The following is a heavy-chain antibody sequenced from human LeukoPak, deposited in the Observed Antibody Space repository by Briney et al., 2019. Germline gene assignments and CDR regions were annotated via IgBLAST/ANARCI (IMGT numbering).Heavy chain of an antibody. Sequence: PGGSLRLSCAASGFTFSRYWMSWVRQAPGKGLEWVANIKQDRSEKYYVDSVKGRFTISRDNAKNSLYLQMNSLRAEDTAVYYCARDVELFWGQGTLVTVSS. CDR1: GFTFSRYW. V-gene: IGHV3-7*01. D-gene: IGHD1-7*01. J-gene: IGHJ4*02. CDR2: IKQDRSEK. CDR3: ARDVELF.